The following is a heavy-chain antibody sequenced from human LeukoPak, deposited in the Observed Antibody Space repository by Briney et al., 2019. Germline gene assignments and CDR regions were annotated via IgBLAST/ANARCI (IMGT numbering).Heavy chain of an antibody. CDR3: ARGGYYGSGSDFRFDP. V-gene: IGHV4-59*01. D-gene: IGHD3-10*01. CDR1: GGSISSYY. Sequence: PSETLSLTCTVSGGSISSYYWSWIRQSPGKGLECIGYIHYTGSTNYNPSLKSRVTISVETSKNQFSLKLKSVTAADTAVYYCARGGYYGSGSDFRFDPWGQGTLVTVSP. CDR2: IHYTGST. J-gene: IGHJ5*02.